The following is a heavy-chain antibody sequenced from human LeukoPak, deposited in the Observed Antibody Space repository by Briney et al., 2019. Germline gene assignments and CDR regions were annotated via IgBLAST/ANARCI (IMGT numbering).Heavy chain of an antibody. V-gene: IGHV1-2*02. CDR3: ARGHWFDP. CDR1: GYTFIAYY. Sequence: ASVKVSCKASGYTFIAYYMHWVRQAPGQGLEWMGWINPNSGGTNYAQKFQGRVTMTRDTSISTAYMELSSLRSEDTAVYYCARGHWFDPWGQGTLVTVSS. J-gene: IGHJ5*02. CDR2: INPNSGGT.